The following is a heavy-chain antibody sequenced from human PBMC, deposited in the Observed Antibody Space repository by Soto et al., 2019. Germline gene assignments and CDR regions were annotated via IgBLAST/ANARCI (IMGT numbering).Heavy chain of an antibody. CDR1: GGTFSSYA. CDR3: ARGGLYCSSTSCYPGYYFDY. V-gene: IGHV1-69*01. Sequence: QVQLVQSGAEVKKPGSSVKVSCKASGGTFSSYAISWVRQAPGQGLEWVGGIIPIFGTANYAQKFQGRVTITADECTSTAYMELSSLRSEDAAVYYGARGGLYCSSTSCYPGYYFDYWGQGTLVTVSS. D-gene: IGHD2-2*01. CDR2: IIPIFGTA. J-gene: IGHJ4*02.